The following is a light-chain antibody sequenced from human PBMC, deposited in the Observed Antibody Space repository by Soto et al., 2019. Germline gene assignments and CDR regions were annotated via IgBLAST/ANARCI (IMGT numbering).Light chain of an antibody. J-gene: IGKJ1*01. Sequence: DIQMTQSPSTLSASVGDRVTITCRASQSFNNWLAWYQQKPGKAPKLLIYKASNVESGAPSRFSGSGSGTEFTLTISSLQPDDFGTYYCQQYNSWTFGQGTKVEIK. CDR1: QSFNNW. V-gene: IGKV1-5*03. CDR2: KAS. CDR3: QQYNSWT.